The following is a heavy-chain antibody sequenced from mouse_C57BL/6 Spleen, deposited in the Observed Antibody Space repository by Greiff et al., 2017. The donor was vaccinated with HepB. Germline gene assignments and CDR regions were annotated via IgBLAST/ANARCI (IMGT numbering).Heavy chain of an antibody. V-gene: IGHV1-76*01. CDR2: IYPGSGNT. CDR3: ARDVAYDGYYWFAY. Sequence: VQLQQSGAELVRPGASVKLSCKASGYTFTDYYINWVKQRPGQGLEWIARIYPGSGNTYYNEKFKGKATLTAEKASCTAYMQISSLTSEYSAVYFCARDVAYDGYYWFAYWGQGTLVTVSA. CDR1: GYTFTDYY. D-gene: IGHD2-3*01. J-gene: IGHJ3*01.